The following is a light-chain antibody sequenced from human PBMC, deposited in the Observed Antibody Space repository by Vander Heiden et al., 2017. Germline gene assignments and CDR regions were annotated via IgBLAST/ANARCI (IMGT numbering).Light chain of an antibody. CDR3: SSYTSSRPYV. CDR2: AVS. CDR1: SSDVGAYNY. Sequence: QSALTQPASVSGSPGQSITISCTGTSSDVGAYNYVSWYQQHPDKAPKIIIFAVSNRPSGVSNRFSGSKSGNTASLTISGLQAEDEAEYYCSSYTSSRPYVFGTGTQVTVL. J-gene: IGLJ1*01. V-gene: IGLV2-14*03.